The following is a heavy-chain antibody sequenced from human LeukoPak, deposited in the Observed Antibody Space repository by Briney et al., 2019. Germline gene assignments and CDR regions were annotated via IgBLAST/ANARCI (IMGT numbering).Heavy chain of an antibody. Sequence: GASVKVSCKASGYTFTSYYMHWVRQAPGQGLEWMGGIIPIFGTANYAQKFQGRVTITADKSTSTAYLELSSLRSEDTAVYYCAREGPNSGSYVLHSQYYFDSWGQGNLVTVSS. D-gene: IGHD1-26*01. V-gene: IGHV1-69*06. J-gene: IGHJ4*02. CDR2: IIPIFGTA. CDR3: AREGPNSGSYVLHSQYYFDS. CDR1: GYTFTSYY.